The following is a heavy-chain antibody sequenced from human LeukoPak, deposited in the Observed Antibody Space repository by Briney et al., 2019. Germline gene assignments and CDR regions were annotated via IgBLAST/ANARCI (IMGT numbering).Heavy chain of an antibody. CDR2: IYHSGST. CDR3: ARAAPTTYYYGSGRNNWFDP. CDR1: GYSISSGYH. V-gene: IGHV4-38-2*02. J-gene: IGHJ5*02. D-gene: IGHD3-10*01. Sequence: SETLSLTCTVSGYSISSGYHWGWIRQPPGKGLEWIGNIYHSGSTYYNPSPKSRNSISVDTSKNQFYLKLSSVTAADTAVYYCARAAPTTYYYGSGRNNWFDPWGQGTLVTVSS.